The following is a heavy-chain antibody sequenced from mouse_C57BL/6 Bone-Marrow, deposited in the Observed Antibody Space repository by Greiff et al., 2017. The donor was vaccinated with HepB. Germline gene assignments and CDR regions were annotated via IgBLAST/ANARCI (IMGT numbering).Heavy chain of an antibody. CDR3: SRMVPYYYYGSSPDY. D-gene: IGHD1-1*01. CDR2: ILPGSGST. V-gene: IGHV1-9*01. CDR1: GYTFTGYW. Sequence: VKVVESGAELMKPGASVKLSCKATGYTFTGYWIEWVKQRPGHGLEWIGEILPGSGSTNYNEKFKGKATFTADTSSNTAYMQLSRLTTEDSAIYYCSRMVPYYYYGSSPDYWGQGTTLTVSS. J-gene: IGHJ2*01.